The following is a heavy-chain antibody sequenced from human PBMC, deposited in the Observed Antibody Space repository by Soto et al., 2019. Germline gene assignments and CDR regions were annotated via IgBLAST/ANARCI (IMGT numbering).Heavy chain of an antibody. J-gene: IGHJ6*01. V-gene: IGHV3-30*18. CDR3: AKDRGGGDSGSYYRTSSYYYGMDV. Sequence: LRLSCAASGFTFSSYGMHWVRQAPGKGLEWVAVISYDGSNKYYADSVKGRFTISRDNSKNTLYLQMNSLRAEDTAVYYCAKDRGGGDSGSYYRTSSYYYGMDVWGQGTTVTV. CDR1: GFTFSSYG. CDR2: ISYDGSNK. D-gene: IGHD3-10*01.